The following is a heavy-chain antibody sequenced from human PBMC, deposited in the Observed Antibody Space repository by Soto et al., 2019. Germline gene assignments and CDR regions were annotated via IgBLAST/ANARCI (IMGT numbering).Heavy chain of an antibody. D-gene: IGHD3-22*01. CDR2: IKSKTDGGTT. Sequence: GGSLRLSCAASGFTFSNAWMSWVRQAPGKGLEWVGRIKSKTDGGTTDYAAPVKGRFTISRDDSKNTLYLQMNSLKTEDTAVYYCTKYYYDSSGYYYGWVPHYYFDYWGQGTLVTVSS. V-gene: IGHV3-15*01. J-gene: IGHJ4*02. CDR3: TKYYYDSSGYYYGWVPHYYFDY. CDR1: GFTFSNAW.